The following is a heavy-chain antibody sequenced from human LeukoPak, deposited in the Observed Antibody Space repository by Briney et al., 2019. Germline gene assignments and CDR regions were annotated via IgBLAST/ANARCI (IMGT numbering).Heavy chain of an antibody. Sequence: GASVKVSCKASGYTFTGYYMHWVRQAPGQGLEWMGWINPDNGGTNYAQKFQGRVTMTRDMSISTAYMELSRLRSDDTAVYYCARDPSNSGYDYFSYFDYWGQGTLVTVSS. V-gene: IGHV1-2*02. CDR3: ARDPSNSGYDYFSYFDY. J-gene: IGHJ4*02. CDR1: GYTFTGYY. D-gene: IGHD5-12*01. CDR2: INPDNGGT.